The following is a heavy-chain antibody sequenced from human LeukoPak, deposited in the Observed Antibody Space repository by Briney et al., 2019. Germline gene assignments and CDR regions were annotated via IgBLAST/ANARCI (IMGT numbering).Heavy chain of an antibody. CDR3: ASERILSGYDSLDY. V-gene: IGHV6-1*01. J-gene: IGHJ4*02. CDR1: GDSVSSNSAS. Sequence: SQTLSLTCAISGDSVSSNSASWNWIRQSPSRGLEWLGRTYYRSKWYYDYTLSVKSRIIINPDTSKNQFSLQLNSVTPEDTALYYCASERILSGYDSLDYWGQGTLVTVSS. CDR2: TYYRSKWYY. D-gene: IGHD5-12*01.